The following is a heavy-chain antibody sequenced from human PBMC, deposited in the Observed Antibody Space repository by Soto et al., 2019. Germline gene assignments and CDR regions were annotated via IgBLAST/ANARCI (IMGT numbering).Heavy chain of an antibody. J-gene: IGHJ6*03. CDR1: GFSLSTSGMC. V-gene: IGHV2-70*11. D-gene: IGHD3-3*01. CDR2: IDWDDDK. Sequence: SGPTLVNPTQTLTLTCTFSGFSLSTSGMCVSWIRQPPGKALEWLARIDWDDDKYYSTSLKTRLTISKDTSKNQVVLTMTNMEPVDTATYYCARTPTALRFLEWGQEPYYYYYMDVWGKGTTVTVSS. CDR3: ARTPTALRFLEWGQEPYYYYYMDV.